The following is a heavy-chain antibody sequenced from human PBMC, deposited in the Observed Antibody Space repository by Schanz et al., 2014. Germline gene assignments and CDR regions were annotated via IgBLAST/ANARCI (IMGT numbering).Heavy chain of an antibody. V-gene: IGHV3-23*01. CDR1: GFSFSRYA. Sequence: EVQLLESGGGLVEPGGSLRLSCAASGFSFSRYAMGWVRQARGKGLEWVSAMNESHSTIYYADSVRGRFTISRDNAENTLFLQMNSLRAEDTAVYYCARKVVATIGGYYDNWGQGTLVIVSS. J-gene: IGHJ4*02. D-gene: IGHD5-12*01. CDR2: MNESHSTI. CDR3: ARKVVATIGGYYDN.